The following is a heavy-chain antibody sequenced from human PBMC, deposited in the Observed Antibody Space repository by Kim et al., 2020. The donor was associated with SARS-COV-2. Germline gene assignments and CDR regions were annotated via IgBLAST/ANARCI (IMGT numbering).Heavy chain of an antibody. CDR3: ARVGCDCGSRSCQAAYFDS. CDR1: GVSLSTRGMC. V-gene: IGHV2-70*17. D-gene: IGHD2-2*01. J-gene: IGHJ4*02. CDR2: IDWGDDK. Sequence: SGPTLVNPTQTLTLTCTFSGVSLSTRGMCVSWIRQPPGKALEWLARIDWGDDKFYSTSMNTRLTVSKDTSKNQVALSMTNTDPVDTGTYYCARVGCDCGSRSCQAAYFDSWGQGTLVTVSS.